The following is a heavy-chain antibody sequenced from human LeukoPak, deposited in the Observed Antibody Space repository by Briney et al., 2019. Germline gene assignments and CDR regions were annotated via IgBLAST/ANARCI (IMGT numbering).Heavy chain of an antibody. CDR1: GGSISSYY. Sequence: PSETLSLTCTVSGGSISSYYWSWIRQPPGKGLEWIGYIYYSGSTDYNPSLKNRVTISVDTSKNQFSLKLSSVTAADTAVYYCASSNPYCSGGSCLRNFDYWGQGTLVTVSS. CDR2: IYYSGST. V-gene: IGHV4-59*01. D-gene: IGHD2-15*01. J-gene: IGHJ4*02. CDR3: ASSNPYCSGGSCLRNFDY.